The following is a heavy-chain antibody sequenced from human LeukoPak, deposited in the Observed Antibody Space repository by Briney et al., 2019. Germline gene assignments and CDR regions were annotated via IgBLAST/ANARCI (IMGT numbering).Heavy chain of an antibody. CDR1: GGSFSGYY. CDR3: ARGFRVSTWDY. V-gene: IGHV4-34*01. D-gene: IGHD3-10*01. J-gene: IGHJ4*02. CDR2: INHSGST. Sequence: SETLSLTCAVYGGSFSGYYWSWIPHPPGKGLECVAEINHSGSTNYNTPLKSRVTISVDTSKNQCSLKLSSVPAAAAAVYYCARGFRVSTWDYWGQGTLVTVSS.